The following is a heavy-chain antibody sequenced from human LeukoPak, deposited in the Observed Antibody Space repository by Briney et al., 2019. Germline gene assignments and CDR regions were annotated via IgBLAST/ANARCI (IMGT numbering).Heavy chain of an antibody. Sequence: GGSLRLSCAASGFTFSSYEMNWVRQAPGKGLEWVSYISSSGSTIYYADSVKGRFTISRDNAKNTLYLQMNSLRAEDTAVYYCARGSYCSSTSCYGRWFDPWGQGTLVTVSS. D-gene: IGHD2-2*01. CDR3: ARGSYCSSTSCYGRWFDP. V-gene: IGHV3-48*03. J-gene: IGHJ5*02. CDR2: ISSSGSTI. CDR1: GFTFSSYE.